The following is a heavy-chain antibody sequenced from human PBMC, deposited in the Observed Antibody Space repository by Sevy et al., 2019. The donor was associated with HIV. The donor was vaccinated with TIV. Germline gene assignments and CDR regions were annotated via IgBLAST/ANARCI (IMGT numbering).Heavy chain of an antibody. CDR2: LSSSGSTI. D-gene: IGHD6-19*01. V-gene: IGHV3-11*01. CDR1: GFTFSDYY. Sequence: GGSLRLACAASGFTFSDYYMSWIRRAPGKGLEWVSYLSSSGSTIDYADSVKGRFTISRDNAKNSLYLQMNSLRAEDTAVYYCARETGSGWYYYWGQGTLVTVSS. CDR3: ARETGSGWYYY. J-gene: IGHJ4*02.